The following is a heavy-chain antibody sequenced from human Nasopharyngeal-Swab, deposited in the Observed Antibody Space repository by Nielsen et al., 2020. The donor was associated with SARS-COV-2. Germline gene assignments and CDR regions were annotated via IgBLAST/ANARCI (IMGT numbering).Heavy chain of an antibody. D-gene: IGHD6-13*01. CDR3: ARMDFIASRDY. V-gene: IGHV3-53*01. J-gene: IGHJ4*02. CDR1: GFSVSYNY. CDR2: IYSRGET. Sequence: GGSLRLSCEVSGFSVSYNYMSWVRQAPEKGLEWVAVIYSRGETHYTDSVRGRFTISRDNSKNMVNLQLNSLRAEDTAVYYCARMDFIASRDYWGQGTLVTVSS.